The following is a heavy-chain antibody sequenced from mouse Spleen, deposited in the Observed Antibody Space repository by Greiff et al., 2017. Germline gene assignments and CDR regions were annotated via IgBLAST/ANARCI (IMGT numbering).Heavy chain of an antibody. CDR1: GYTFTSYW. CDR3: AKTARATYFDY. CDR2: IHPNSGST. Sequence: QVQLQQPGAELVKPGASVKLSCKASGYTFTSYWMHWVKQSPGQGLEWIGMIHPNSGSTNYNENFKSKATLTVDKSSSTAYMQLSSLTSEDSAVYYCAKTARATYFDYWGQGTTLTVSS. D-gene: IGHD3-2*01. V-gene: IGHV1-64*01. J-gene: IGHJ2*01.